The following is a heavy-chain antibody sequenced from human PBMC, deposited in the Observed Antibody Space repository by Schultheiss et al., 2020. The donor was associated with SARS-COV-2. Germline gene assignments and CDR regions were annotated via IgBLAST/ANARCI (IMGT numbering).Heavy chain of an antibody. CDR1: GFTFSSYS. Sequence: GGSLRLSCAASGFTFSSYSMNWVRQAPGKGLEWVANIKQDGSEKYYVDSVKGRFTISRDNAKNSLYLQMNSLRAEDTAVYHCARGFGDYSSSRLDYWGQGTLVTVSS. V-gene: IGHV3-7*03. CDR3: ARGFGDYSSSRLDY. CDR2: IKQDGSEK. D-gene: IGHD6-13*01. J-gene: IGHJ4*02.